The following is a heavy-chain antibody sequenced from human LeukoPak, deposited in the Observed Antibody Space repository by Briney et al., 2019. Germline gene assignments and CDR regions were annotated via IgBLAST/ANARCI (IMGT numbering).Heavy chain of an antibody. CDR1: GVSVSSGSYY. V-gene: IGHV4-61*01. Sequence: SETLSLTCTVSGVSVSSGSYYWSWIRQPPGKGLEWIGYIYYSGSTNYNPSLKSRVTISVDTSKNQFSLKLSSVTAADTAVYYCARGIGELFYNWFDPWGQGTLVTVSS. D-gene: IGHD3-10*01. CDR2: IYYSGST. CDR3: ARGIGELFYNWFDP. J-gene: IGHJ5*02.